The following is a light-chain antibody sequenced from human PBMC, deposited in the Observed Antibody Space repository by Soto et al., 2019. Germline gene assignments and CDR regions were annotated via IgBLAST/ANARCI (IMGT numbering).Light chain of an antibody. J-gene: IGKJ5*01. CDR2: SAS. Sequence: DIQVTQSPSSVSASVGDRVTITCRASQAISSSLAWYQQTPGKAPKLLIHSASSLQGGVPSRFSGNGSGTDFTLAINSLQPEDFTTYFCQQAHGFPLTFGQGTRLQIK. V-gene: IGKV1-12*01. CDR1: QAISSS. CDR3: QQAHGFPLT.